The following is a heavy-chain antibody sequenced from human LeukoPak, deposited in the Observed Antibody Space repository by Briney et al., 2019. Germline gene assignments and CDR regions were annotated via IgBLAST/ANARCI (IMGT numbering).Heavy chain of an antibody. CDR3: AKTWFGDLEIRFDP. V-gene: IGHV3-23*01. J-gene: IGHJ5*02. D-gene: IGHD3-10*01. Sequence: PGGSLRLSCAASGFTFTSFPMSWVRRAPGKGLEYLSLIGADGVTTYYADSVKGRFTISRDNSNNTLYLQMNSLRAGDTAVYYCAKTWFGDLEIRFDPWGQGTLATVSS. CDR1: GFTFTSFP. CDR2: IGADGVTT.